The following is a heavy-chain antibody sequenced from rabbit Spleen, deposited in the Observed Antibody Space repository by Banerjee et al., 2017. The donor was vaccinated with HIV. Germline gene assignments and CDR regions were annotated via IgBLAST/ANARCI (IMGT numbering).Heavy chain of an antibody. CDR3: ARNDAWNFNL. D-gene: IGHD6-1*01. CDR1: GSPLFGGY. CDR2: IYTGNGKN. Sequence: LVESGGGLVKLGASLPPTSPAPGSPLFGGYIISWVRQAPGKGLEWIGFIYTGNGKNYYASWAKGRFTISKTSSTTVTLQMTSLTAADTATYFCARNDAWNFNLWGQGTLVTVS. V-gene: IGHV1S40*01. J-gene: IGHJ4*01.